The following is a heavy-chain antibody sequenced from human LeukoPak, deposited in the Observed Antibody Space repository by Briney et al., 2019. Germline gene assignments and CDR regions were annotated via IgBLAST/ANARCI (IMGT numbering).Heavy chain of an antibody. CDR1: GFTFSSYG. CDR3: ARARWLQMGDYFDY. J-gene: IGHJ4*02. Sequence: GGSLRLSCAASGFTFSSYGMHWVRQAPGKGLEWVAVISYDGSNKYYADSVKGRFTISRDNSKNTLYLQMNSLRAEDTAVYYCARARWLQMGDYFDYWGQGTLVTVSS. D-gene: IGHD5-24*01. V-gene: IGHV3-30*03. CDR2: ISYDGSNK.